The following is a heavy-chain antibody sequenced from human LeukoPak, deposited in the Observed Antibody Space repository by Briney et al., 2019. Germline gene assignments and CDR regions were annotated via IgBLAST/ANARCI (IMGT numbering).Heavy chain of an antibody. CDR3: ARDSAAYSSSWYYYYYGMDV. Sequence: SETLSLTCTVSGGSISSYFWGWIRQPPGKGLEWIGYIYYSGITNYNPSLKSRITISVDTSKNQFSLKLSSVTAADTAVYYCARDSAAYSSSWYYYYYGMDVWGQGTTVTVSS. V-gene: IGHV4-59*01. J-gene: IGHJ6*02. D-gene: IGHD6-13*01. CDR2: IYYSGIT. CDR1: GGSISSYF.